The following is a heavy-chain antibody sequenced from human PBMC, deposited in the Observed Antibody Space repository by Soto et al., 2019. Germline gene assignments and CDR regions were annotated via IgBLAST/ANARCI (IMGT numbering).Heavy chain of an antibody. D-gene: IGHD3-10*01. CDR1: GFTFSSYS. Sequence: GGSLRLSCAASGFTFSSYSMNWVRQAPGKGLEWVSYISSSSSTIYYADSVKGRFTISRDNAKNSLYLQMNSLRDEDTAVYYCARMKVLWFGELLLDYYYGMDVWGQGTTVTVSS. J-gene: IGHJ6*02. CDR3: ARMKVLWFGELLLDYYYGMDV. CDR2: ISSSSSTI. V-gene: IGHV3-48*02.